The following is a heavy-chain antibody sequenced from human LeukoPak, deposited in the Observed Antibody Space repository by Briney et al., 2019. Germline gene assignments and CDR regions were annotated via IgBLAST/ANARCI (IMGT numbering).Heavy chain of an antibody. CDR1: GGSISSYY. CDR3: ARDLTSSSWIWFDP. CDR2: IHYSGST. J-gene: IGHJ5*02. V-gene: IGHV4-59*01. Sequence: SETLSLTCTVSGGSISSYYWRWIRQSPGKGLEWIGYIHYSGSTNYNPSLKSRVTISIDTSKNQFSLKLSSVTAADTAVYYCARDLTSSSWIWFDPWGQGTMEAASS. D-gene: IGHD6-13*01.